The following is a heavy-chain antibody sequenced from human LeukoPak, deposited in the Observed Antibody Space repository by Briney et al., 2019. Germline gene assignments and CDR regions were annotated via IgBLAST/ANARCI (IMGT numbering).Heavy chain of an antibody. CDR2: IYHSGST. V-gene: IGHV4-4*02. J-gene: IGHJ6*03. CDR3: ARGYYGSGSYWGGYYYYYMDV. Sequence: SETLSLTCAVSGGSISSSNWWSWVRQPPGKGREWIGEIYHSGSTNYNPSLKSRVTISVDKSKNQFSLKLSSVTAADTAVYYCARGYYGSGSYWGGYYYYYMDVWGKGTTVTVSS. D-gene: IGHD3-10*01. CDR1: GGSISSSNW.